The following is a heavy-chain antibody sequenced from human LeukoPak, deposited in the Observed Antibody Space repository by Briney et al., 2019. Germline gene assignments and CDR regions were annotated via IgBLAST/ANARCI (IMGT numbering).Heavy chain of an antibody. J-gene: IGHJ6*03. V-gene: IGHV3-23*01. Sequence: GTLRLSCAASGFTFSSHGMSWVRQAPGKGLEWVSAISGSGGSTHYADSVKGRFTISRDNSKNTLYLQMNSLRAEDTAVYYCAKCILTGYYKGYMDVWGKGTTVTISS. CDR2: ISGSGGST. CDR1: GFTFSSHG. CDR3: AKCILTGYYKGYMDV. D-gene: IGHD3-9*01.